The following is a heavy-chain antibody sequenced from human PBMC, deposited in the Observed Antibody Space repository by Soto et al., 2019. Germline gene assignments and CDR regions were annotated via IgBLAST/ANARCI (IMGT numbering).Heavy chain of an antibody. J-gene: IGHJ4*02. CDR1: GYRLTELS. CDR3: ATFWSGYPYFDY. Sequence: ASVKVSCTVSGYRLTELSMHWVRQAPGKGLEWMGGFDPEDGETIYAQKFQGRVTMTEDTSTDTAYMELSSLRSEDTAVYYCATFWSGYPYFDYWGQGTLVTVSS. D-gene: IGHD3-3*01. V-gene: IGHV1-24*01. CDR2: FDPEDGET.